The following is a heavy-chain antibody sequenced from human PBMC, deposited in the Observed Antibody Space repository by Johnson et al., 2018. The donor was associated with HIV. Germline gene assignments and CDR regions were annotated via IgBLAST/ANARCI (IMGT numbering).Heavy chain of an antibody. V-gene: IGHV3-30*18. J-gene: IGHJ3*02. Sequence: VQLVESGGGVVQPGRSLRLSCAASGFSFSSYGMAWVRQAPGKGLEWVTVISFAGVKKYYADSVKGRFTISRDNSKGTLYLQMDGLRPEDTALYYCAKDVEYCTGGVCPYDAFDIWGQGTMVTVSS. CDR1: GFSFSSYG. CDR2: ISFAGVKK. D-gene: IGHD2-8*02. CDR3: AKDVEYCTGGVCPYDAFDI.